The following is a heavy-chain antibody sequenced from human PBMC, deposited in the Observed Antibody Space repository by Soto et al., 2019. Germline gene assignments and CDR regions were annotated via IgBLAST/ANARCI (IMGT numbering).Heavy chain of an antibody. CDR3: ARVTTSSGAYYYYDMDV. CDR2: ISSGGSTI. D-gene: IGHD1-26*01. V-gene: IGHV3-11*01. Sequence: GGSLRLSCAASGFTFSDCYMSWIRQAPGKGLEWVSYISSGGSTIYYADSVKGRFTISRDNAKNSLYLQMNSLRAEDTAVYYCARVTTSSGAYYYYDMDVWGQGTTVTVSS. J-gene: IGHJ6*02. CDR1: GFTFSDCY.